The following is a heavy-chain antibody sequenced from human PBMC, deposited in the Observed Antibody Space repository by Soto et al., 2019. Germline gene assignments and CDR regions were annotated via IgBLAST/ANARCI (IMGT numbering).Heavy chain of an antibody. D-gene: IGHD3-10*01. CDR2: IKSDGSNT. V-gene: IGHV3-74*01. CDR3: ARESMVRGRDSNWFDP. Sequence: EVQLVESGGGLVQPGGSLRLSCAASGFTFSSYWMHWVRQAPGKGPEWVSRIKSDGSNTKYADSVKGRFTISRDNAKNTLYLQMNRLRAEDTAVYYCARESMVRGRDSNWFDPWGQGTVVTVSS. CDR1: GFTFSSYW. J-gene: IGHJ5*02.